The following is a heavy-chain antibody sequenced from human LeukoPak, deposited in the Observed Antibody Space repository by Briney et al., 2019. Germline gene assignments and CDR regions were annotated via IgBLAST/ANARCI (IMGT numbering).Heavy chain of an antibody. CDR2: ISGSGDST. J-gene: IGHJ5*02. D-gene: IGHD3-16*01. CDR1: GISFTTYA. Sequence: GGSLRLSCAASGISFTTYAMTWVRQAPGKGLEWVSGISGSGDSTYYSDSVRGRFIISRDNSKNMLYLQMNSLRAEDTALYYCAKFWVVGDSSWFDPWGQGTQVIVSS. CDR3: AKFWVVGDSSWFDP. V-gene: IGHV3-23*01.